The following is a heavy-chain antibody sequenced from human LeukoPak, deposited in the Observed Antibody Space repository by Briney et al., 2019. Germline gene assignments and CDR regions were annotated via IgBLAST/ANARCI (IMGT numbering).Heavy chain of an antibody. D-gene: IGHD3-10*01. CDR3: ARGPNNQVVRGVIGYYYMDV. J-gene: IGHJ6*03. V-gene: IGHV1-2*04. CDR2: INPNSGGT. Sequence: GASVKVSCKASGYTFTGYYMHWVRQAPGQGLEWMGWINPNSGGTNYAQKFQGWVTMTRDTSISTAYMELSRLRSDDTAVYYCARGPNNQVVRGVIGYYYMDVWGKGTTVTVSS. CDR1: GYTFTGYY.